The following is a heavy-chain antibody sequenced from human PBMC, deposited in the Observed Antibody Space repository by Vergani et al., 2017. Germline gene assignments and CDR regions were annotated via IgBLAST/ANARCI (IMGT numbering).Heavy chain of an antibody. CDR3: ARAVAGYDAFDI. CDR1: GGTFSSYT. J-gene: IGHJ3*02. CDR2: INPNSGGT. D-gene: IGHD6-19*01. Sequence: QVQLVQSGAEVKKPGSSVKVSCKASGGTFSSYTISWVRQAPGQGLEWMGWINPNSGGTNYAQKFQGWVTMTRDTSISTAYMELSRLRSDDTAVYYCARAVAGYDAFDIWGQGTMVTVSS. V-gene: IGHV1-2*04.